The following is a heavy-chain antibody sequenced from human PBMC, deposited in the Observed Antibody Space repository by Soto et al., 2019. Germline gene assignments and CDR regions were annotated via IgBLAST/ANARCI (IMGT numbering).Heavy chain of an antibody. CDR1: GGSFSGYY. J-gene: IGHJ4*02. V-gene: IGHV4-34*01. CDR3: ARMMAAAGQIHFDY. Sequence: SETLSLTCAVYGGSFSGYYWTWIRQPPGKGLEWIGEINHSGDTNYTPSLKSRVTMAVDTSKNQFSLKLSSVTAADTAVYYCARMMAAAGQIHFDYWGQRTLVTVSS. CDR2: INHSGDT. D-gene: IGHD6-13*01.